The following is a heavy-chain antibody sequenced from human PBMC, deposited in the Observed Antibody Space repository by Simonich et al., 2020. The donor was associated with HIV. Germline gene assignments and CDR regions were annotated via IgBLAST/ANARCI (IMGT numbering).Heavy chain of an antibody. CDR2: INNSRST. J-gene: IGHJ4*02. Sequence: QVQLQQWGAGLLKPSETLSLTCAVYGGSFSGYYWSWIRQPPGKGLGWIGEINNSRSTNHNPSLKGRVTRSVDTSKTQCSRKLSYVTAADTAVYYCARRHPTAVTTPYFDYWGQGTLVTVSS. CDR1: GGSFSGYY. CDR3: ARRHPTAVTTPYFDY. D-gene: IGHD4-17*01. V-gene: IGHV4-34*01.